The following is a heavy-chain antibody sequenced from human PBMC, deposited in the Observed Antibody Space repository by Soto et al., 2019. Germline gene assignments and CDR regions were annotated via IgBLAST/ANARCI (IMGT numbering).Heavy chain of an antibody. Sequence: EVQLVESGGGLVQPGGSLRLSCAASGFTFSSYSMNWVRQAPGKGLEWVSYISSSSSTIYYADSVKGRFTISRDNAKNSLYLQMNSLRAEDTAVYYCARDRSYYDIVTGAYYYYYGMDVWGQGTTVTVSS. J-gene: IGHJ6*02. D-gene: IGHD3-9*01. CDR1: GFTFSSYS. V-gene: IGHV3-48*01. CDR2: ISSSSSTI. CDR3: ARDRSYYDIVTGAYYYYYGMDV.